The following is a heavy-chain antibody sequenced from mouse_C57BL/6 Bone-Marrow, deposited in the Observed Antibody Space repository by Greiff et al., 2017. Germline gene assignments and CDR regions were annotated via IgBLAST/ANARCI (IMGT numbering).Heavy chain of an antibody. V-gene: IGHV5-12*01. CDR1: GFTFSDYY. J-gene: IGHJ4*01. CDR3: ARQDYVYAFYAIDY. CDR2: ISNGGGST. Sequence: EVNVVESGGGLVQPGGSLKLSCAASGFTFSDYYMYWVRQTPEKRLEWVAYISNGGGSTYYPDTVKGRFTISRDNAKNILYLQMSRLKSEDTAMYYCARQDYVYAFYAIDYWGQGTSVTVSS. D-gene: IGHD2-2*01.